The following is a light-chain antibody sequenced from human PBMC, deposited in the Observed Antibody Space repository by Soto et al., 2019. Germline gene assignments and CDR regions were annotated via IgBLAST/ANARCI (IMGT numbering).Light chain of an antibody. J-gene: IGKJ1*01. V-gene: IGKV1-5*03. Sequence: DIQVTQSPSTLSASVGDRVTITCRASQSISTWLAWYQQKPGKAPKLLIYKASSLESGVPSRFSGSGSGTEFTLTISSLQPDDFATYYCQQYNSYLRTFGQGTKVEIK. CDR2: KAS. CDR1: QSISTW. CDR3: QQYNSYLRT.